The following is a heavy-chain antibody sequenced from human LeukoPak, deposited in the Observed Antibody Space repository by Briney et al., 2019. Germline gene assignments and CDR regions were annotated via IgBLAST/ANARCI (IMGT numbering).Heavy chain of an antibody. J-gene: IGHJ4*02. CDR2: DYCGGNT. Sequence: PSETLSLTCTVSGFSVTTDSYCWGWVRQPPGKGLEWIGYDYCGGNTNYDPSLKRRVTISVDTSKNQFSLTLTSVTAADTAVYFCARDHFGSLDSWGQGILVTVSS. V-gene: IGHV4-61*01. CDR1: GFSVTTDSYC. D-gene: IGHD3-10*01. CDR3: ARDHFGSLDS.